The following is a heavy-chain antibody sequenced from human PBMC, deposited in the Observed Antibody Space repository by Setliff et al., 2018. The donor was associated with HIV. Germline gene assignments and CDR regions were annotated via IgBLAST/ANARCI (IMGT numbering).Heavy chain of an antibody. D-gene: IGHD3-22*01. CDR2: IYHSGST. V-gene: IGHV4-38-2*02. CDR3: ARLARSSNYYVYFDN. J-gene: IGHJ4*02. CDR1: GYSISSDYY. Sequence: SDTLSLTCTVSGYSISSDYYWGWIRQPPGKGLEWLANIYHSGSTYYNPSLKSRVTVSVDPSKNQFSLKLTSVTVADTAVYYCARLARSSNYYVYFDNWGQGTLVTVS.